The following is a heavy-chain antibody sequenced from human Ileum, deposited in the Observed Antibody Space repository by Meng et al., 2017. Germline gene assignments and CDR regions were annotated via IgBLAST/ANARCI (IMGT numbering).Heavy chain of an antibody. J-gene: IGHJ4*02. V-gene: IGHV4-34*01. D-gene: IGHD3-16*01. CDR2: INHSGST. Sequence: QLLLQHGGPVLFKPSQTLSLPFAVYVGSFRGYYWSWIRQPPGKGLEWIGEINHSGSTNYNPSLKSRVTISVDTSKNQFSLKLSSVTAADTAVYYCARGGGRYGPDFDYWGQGTLVTVSS. CDR1: VGSFRGYY. CDR3: ARGGGRYGPDFDY.